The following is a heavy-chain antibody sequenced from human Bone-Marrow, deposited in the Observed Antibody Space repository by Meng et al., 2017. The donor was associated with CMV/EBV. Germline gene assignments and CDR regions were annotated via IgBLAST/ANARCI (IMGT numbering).Heavy chain of an antibody. CDR2: ISAGGTTT. D-gene: IGHD4/OR15-4a*01. Sequence: ASGFSFSSYGMTWGRQVPGKGVECVSGISAGGTTTSYEDSVKGRFTISRDNSKNTLFLQMNSLRADDTAMYYCAKELDSGGYSFDCWGQGTLVTVSS. CDR1: GFSFSSYG. V-gene: IGHV3-23*01. J-gene: IGHJ4*02. CDR3: AKELDSGGYSFDC.